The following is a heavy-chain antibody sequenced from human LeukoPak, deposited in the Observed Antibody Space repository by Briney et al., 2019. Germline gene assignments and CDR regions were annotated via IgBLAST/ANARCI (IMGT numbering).Heavy chain of an antibody. J-gene: IGHJ6*03. CDR2: IFPGDSET. CDR3: ARHEWEVGASGVYYYYMDV. D-gene: IGHD1-26*01. CDR1: GYSFTTYW. V-gene: IGHV5-51*01. Sequence: GESLKISCKGSGYSFTTYWIGWVRQMPGKGLEWMGIIFPGDSETIYSPSFQGQVTISADKYINTAYLQWRSLKASDTAMYYCARHEWEVGASGVYYYYMDVWGKGTTVTISS.